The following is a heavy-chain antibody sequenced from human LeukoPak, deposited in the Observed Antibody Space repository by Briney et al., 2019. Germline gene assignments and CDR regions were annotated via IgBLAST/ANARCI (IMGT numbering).Heavy chain of an antibody. CDR1: GASIRTYF. CDR3: ARDIGLAH. Sequence: SETLSLTCTVSGASIRTYFWSWFRQPAGKGREGVGRVHSNGDTYYNPSLESRVTVSMDPSKNQFALNLTSLTAADTAVYYCARDIGLAHWGQGTLVTVSS. CDR2: VHSNGDT. V-gene: IGHV4-4*07. D-gene: IGHD3-16*02. J-gene: IGHJ4*02.